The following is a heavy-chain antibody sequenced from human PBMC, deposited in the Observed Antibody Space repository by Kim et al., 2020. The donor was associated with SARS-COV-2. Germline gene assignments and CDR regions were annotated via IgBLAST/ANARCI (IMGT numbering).Heavy chain of an antibody. CDR3: AKDRALLWFGELFN. CDR2: ISYDGSNK. D-gene: IGHD3-10*01. Sequence: GGSLRLSCAASGFTFSSYGMHWVRQAPGKGLEWVAVISYDGSNKYYADSVKGRFTISRDNSKNTLYLQMNSLRAEDTAVYYCAKDRALLWFGELFNWGQG. CDR1: GFTFSSYG. V-gene: IGHV3-30*18. J-gene: IGHJ1*01.